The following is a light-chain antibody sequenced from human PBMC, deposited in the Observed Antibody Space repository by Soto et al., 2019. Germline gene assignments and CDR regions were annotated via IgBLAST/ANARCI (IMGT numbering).Light chain of an antibody. CDR1: QSVTSNY. Sequence: EIVLAQSPGTLSLSPGERATLSCGASQSVTSNYLAWYQQKPGQPPRLLIYDASSRATGIPDRFSGGGSGTDFTLTISRLEPEDFAVYYCQQYSSSRTFGQGTKVDIK. J-gene: IGKJ1*01. CDR2: DAS. V-gene: IGKV3-20*01. CDR3: QQYSSSRT.